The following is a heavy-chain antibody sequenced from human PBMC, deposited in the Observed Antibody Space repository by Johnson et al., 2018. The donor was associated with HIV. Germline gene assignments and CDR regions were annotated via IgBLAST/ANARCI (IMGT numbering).Heavy chain of an antibody. J-gene: IGHJ3*02. CDR3: AKDGPGGAFDI. V-gene: IGHV3-23*04. Sequence: VQLVESGGGLVQPGGSLRLSCAASGFTVSSNYMTWVRQAPGKGLEWVSAISDSGGSTYFADSVKGRFTISRDDSKNTLYLQMNSLRAEDTAVYYCAKDGPGGAFDIWGQGTMVTVSS. D-gene: IGHD3-10*01. CDR2: ISDSGGST. CDR1: GFTVSSNY.